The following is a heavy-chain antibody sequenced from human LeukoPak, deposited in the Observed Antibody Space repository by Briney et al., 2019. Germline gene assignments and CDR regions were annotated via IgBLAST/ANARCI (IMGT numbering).Heavy chain of an antibody. CDR2: ISYDGRNK. D-gene: IGHD3-10*01. J-gene: IGHJ3*02. CDR3: ARDYFTMVRGAPI. Sequence: GGSLRLSCAASGFTFSSYAMHWVRQAPGKGLEWVAVISYDGRNKYYADSVKGRFTISRDNSKNTLYLQMNSLRAEDTAVYYCARDYFTMVRGAPIWGQGTMVTVSS. CDR1: GFTFSSYA. V-gene: IGHV3-30*04.